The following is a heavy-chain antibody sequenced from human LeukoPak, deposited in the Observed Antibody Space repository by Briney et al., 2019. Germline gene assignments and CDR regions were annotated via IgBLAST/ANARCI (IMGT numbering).Heavy chain of an antibody. CDR3: AREVRGNWFDP. Sequence: ASVKVSCKASGYTFSSYHISWVRQAPGQGLEWMGWISGYNGNTNYAQKLQGRVTMTTDTSISTAYMELSRLRSDDTAVYYCAREVRGNWFDPWGQGTLVTVSS. V-gene: IGHV1-18*01. CDR1: GYTFSSYH. CDR2: ISGYNGNT. D-gene: IGHD3-10*01. J-gene: IGHJ5*02.